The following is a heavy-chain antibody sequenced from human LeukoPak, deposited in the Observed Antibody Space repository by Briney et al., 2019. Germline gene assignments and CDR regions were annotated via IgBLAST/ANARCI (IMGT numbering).Heavy chain of an antibody. Sequence: PGGSLRLSCAASGFTFSSYAMHWVRQAPGKGLEYVLAISSNGGSTYYANSVRGRFTISRDNSKNTLYLQMGSLRAEDTAVYYCATAYSNYVGHYMDVWGKGTTVTVSS. CDR1: GFTFSSYA. CDR3: ATAYSNYVGHYMDV. D-gene: IGHD4-11*01. CDR2: ISSNGGST. V-gene: IGHV3-64*01. J-gene: IGHJ6*03.